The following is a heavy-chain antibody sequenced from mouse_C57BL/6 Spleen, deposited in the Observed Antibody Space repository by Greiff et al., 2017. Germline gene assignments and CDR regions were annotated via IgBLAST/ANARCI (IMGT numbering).Heavy chain of an antibody. CDR1: GFTFSSYA. CDR3: ARDGGNFDY. J-gene: IGHJ2*01. V-gene: IGHV5-4*01. CDR2: ISDGGSYT. Sequence: EVKLMESGGGLVKPGGSLKLSCAASGFTFSSYAMSWVRQTPEQRLEWVATISDGGSYTYYPDNVKGRFTISRDNAKTNLYLQMRHLKSEDTAMYYCARDGGNFDYWGQGTTLTVSS.